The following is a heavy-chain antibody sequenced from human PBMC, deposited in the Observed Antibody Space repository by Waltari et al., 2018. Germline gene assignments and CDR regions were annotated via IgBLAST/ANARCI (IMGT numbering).Heavy chain of an antibody. CDR3: ARHGKGYYGSGNWFDP. V-gene: IGHV4-34*01. CDR2: INHSGST. D-gene: IGHD3-10*01. CDR1: GGSFSGYY. J-gene: IGHJ5*02. Sequence: QVQLQQWGAGLLKPSETLSLTCAVYGGSFSGYYWSWIRQPTGKGLEWIGEINHSGSTNYNPSLKSRVTISVDTSKNQFSLKLSSVTAADTAVYYCARHGKGYYGSGNWFDPWGQGTLVTVSS.